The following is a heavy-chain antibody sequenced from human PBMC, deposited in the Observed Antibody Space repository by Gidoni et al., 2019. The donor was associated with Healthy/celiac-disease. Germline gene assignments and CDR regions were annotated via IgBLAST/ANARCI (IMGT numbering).Heavy chain of an antibody. CDR2: IYYSGSY. D-gene: IGHD1-26*01. CDR1: GGSISSSSYY. CDR3: ARRHWELRDDY. Sequence: QLQLQESGPGLVKPAGTLSLTCTVSGGSISSSSYYWGWIRQPPGKGLEWIGSIYYSGSYYYNPSLKSRVTIAVDTSKNQFSLKLSSVTAADTSVYYCARRHWELRDDYWGQRTLVTVSS. J-gene: IGHJ4*02. V-gene: IGHV4-39*01.